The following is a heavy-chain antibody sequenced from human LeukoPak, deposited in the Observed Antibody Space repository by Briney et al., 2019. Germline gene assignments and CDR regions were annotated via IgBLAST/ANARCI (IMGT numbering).Heavy chain of an antibody. V-gene: IGHV3-30-3*01. D-gene: IGHD3-3*01. Sequence: GGSLRLSCAVSGFTFSSYAMHWVRQAPGKGLEWVAVISYDGSNKYYADSVKGRFTISRDNSKNTLYLQMNSLRAEDTAVYYCARDNPSDPVYDFWSGHYYYYGIDVWGQGTTVTVSS. CDR3: ARDNPSDPVYDFWSGHYYYYGIDV. CDR2: ISYDGSNK. CDR1: GFTFSSYA. J-gene: IGHJ6*02.